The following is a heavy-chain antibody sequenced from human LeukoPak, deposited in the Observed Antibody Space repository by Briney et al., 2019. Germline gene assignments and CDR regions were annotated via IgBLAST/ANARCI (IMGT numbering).Heavy chain of an antibody. Sequence: PGGSLRLSCAASGFTVSSNYMSWVRQAPGKGLEWVSVIYSGGSTYYADSVKGRFTISRDNSKNTLYLQMNSLRAEDTAVYYCARGSTVTTGGDYFDYWGQGTLVTVSS. J-gene: IGHJ4*02. V-gene: IGHV3-53*01. CDR2: IYSGGST. D-gene: IGHD4-17*01. CDR3: ARGSTVTTGGDYFDY. CDR1: GFTVSSNY.